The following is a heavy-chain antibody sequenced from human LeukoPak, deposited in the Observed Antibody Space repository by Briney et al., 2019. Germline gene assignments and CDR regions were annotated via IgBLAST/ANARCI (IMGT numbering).Heavy chain of an antibody. V-gene: IGHV3-30*03. CDR3: ARHSSSWQCFDY. CDR2: ISYDGSNK. Sequence: GGSLRLSCAASGFTFSTYGMHWVRQAPGKGLEWVAVISYDGSNKYYADSVKGRFTISRDNSKNTLYLQMNSLRAEDTAVYYCARHSSSWQCFDYWGQGTLVTVYS. J-gene: IGHJ4*02. CDR1: GFTFSTYG. D-gene: IGHD6-13*01.